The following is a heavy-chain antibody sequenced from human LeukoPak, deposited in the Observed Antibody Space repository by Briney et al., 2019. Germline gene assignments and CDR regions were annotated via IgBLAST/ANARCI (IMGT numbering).Heavy chain of an antibody. D-gene: IGHD3-3*01. J-gene: IGHJ4*02. V-gene: IGHV4-61*02. CDR1: GGSISSGSYY. CDR3: GRGSDVFSLFDY. Sequence: SQTLSLTCTVSGGSISSGSYYWSWIRQPAGKGLEWIGRIYTSGSTNYNPSLKSRVTISVDTSKNQFSLKLSSVTAADTAVYYWGRGSDVFSLFDYWGQGPLVTVSS. CDR2: IYTSGST.